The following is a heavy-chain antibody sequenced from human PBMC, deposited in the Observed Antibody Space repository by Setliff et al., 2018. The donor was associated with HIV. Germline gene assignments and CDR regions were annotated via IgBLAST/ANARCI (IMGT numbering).Heavy chain of an antibody. Sequence: GGSLRLSCAASGFTFFSSALTWVRQAPGKGLEWVSSISSSSSYIYYADSVKGRFTISRDNAKNSLYLQMNSLRAEDTAVYYCARAYDDYDSDLDYWGQGTLVTVSS. CDR2: ISSSSSYI. CDR1: GFTFFSSA. J-gene: IGHJ4*02. D-gene: IGHD4-17*01. CDR3: ARAYDDYDSDLDY. V-gene: IGHV3-21*01.